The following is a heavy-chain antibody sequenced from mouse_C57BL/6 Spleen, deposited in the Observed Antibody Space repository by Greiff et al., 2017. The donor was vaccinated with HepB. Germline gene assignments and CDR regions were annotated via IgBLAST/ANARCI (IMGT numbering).Heavy chain of an antibody. V-gene: IGHV5-6*02. Sequence: DVMLVESGGDLVKPGGSLKLSCAASGFTFSSYGMSWVRQTPDKRLEWVATISSGGSYTYYPDSVKGRFTISRDNAKNTLYLQMSSLKSEDTAMYYCARHYDEGYYAMDYWGQGTSVTVSS. CDR1: GFTFSSYG. CDR2: ISSGGSYT. J-gene: IGHJ4*01. D-gene: IGHD2-4*01. CDR3: ARHYDEGYYAMDY.